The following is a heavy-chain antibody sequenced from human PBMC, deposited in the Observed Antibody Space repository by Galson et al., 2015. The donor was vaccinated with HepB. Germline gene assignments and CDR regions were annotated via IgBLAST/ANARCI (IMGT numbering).Heavy chain of an antibody. CDR3: ARDSYYDNGMDV. CDR1: GFIFSDYY. CDR2: IHFSGGI. V-gene: IGHV4-30-4*01. Sequence: LRLSCAASGFIFSDYYMSWIRQPPGKGLEWIGYIHFSGGIYSNPSLKSRLIISEDTSKNQFSLKLTSVTAADTAVYYCARDSYYDNGMDVWGQGTTVIVSS. J-gene: IGHJ6*02.